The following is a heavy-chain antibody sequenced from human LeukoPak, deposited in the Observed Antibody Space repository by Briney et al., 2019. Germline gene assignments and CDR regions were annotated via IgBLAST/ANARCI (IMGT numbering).Heavy chain of an antibody. CDR1: GFTFSSYG. CDR3: AKAINYYDSSGYFD. V-gene: IGHV3-30*18. Sequence: PGGSLRLSCAASGFTFSSYGMHWVRQAPGKGLEWVAVISYDGSNKCYADSVKGRFTISTDNSKNTLYLQMNSLRAEDTAVYYCAKAINYYDSSGYFDWGQGTLVTVSS. J-gene: IGHJ4*02. D-gene: IGHD3-22*01. CDR2: ISYDGSNK.